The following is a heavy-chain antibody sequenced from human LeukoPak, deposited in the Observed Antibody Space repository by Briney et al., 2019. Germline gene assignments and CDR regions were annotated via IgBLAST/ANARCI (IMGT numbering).Heavy chain of an antibody. V-gene: IGHV3-53*01. CDR2: IYAGGST. CDR1: GFTVSSNY. CDR3: PRGEYWGGFDP. J-gene: IGHJ5*02. Sequence: PGGSLRLSCEAYGFTVSSNYISWVRQAPGHGLGWVSVIYAGGSTYYADSVRGRFTLSRDITKNPLSLQMNSLKVDDTALYYCPRGEYWGGFDPWGQGALVSV. D-gene: IGHD2/OR15-2a*01.